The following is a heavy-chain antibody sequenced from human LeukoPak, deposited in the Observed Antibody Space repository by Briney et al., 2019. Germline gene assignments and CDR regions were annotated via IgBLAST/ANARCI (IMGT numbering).Heavy chain of an antibody. J-gene: IGHJ3*02. CDR1: GYTFTSFY. Sequence: ASVKVSCKASGYTFTSFYMHWVRQAPGQGLEWMGIINPSGGSTSYAQKFQGRVTMTRDTSTGTVYMELNSLRFEDTAVYYCARDLGEAGNRPTFDAFDIWGQGTMVSVSS. V-gene: IGHV1-46*01. D-gene: IGHD6-19*01. CDR2: INPSGGST. CDR3: ARDLGEAGNRPTFDAFDI.